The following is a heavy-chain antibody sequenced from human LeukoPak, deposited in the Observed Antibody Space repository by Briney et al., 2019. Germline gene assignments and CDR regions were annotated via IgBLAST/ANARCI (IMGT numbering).Heavy chain of an antibody. Sequence: GESLKISCKVSGYSFPSYWITWVRQVPGKGLEWMGRIAPSDSYTNYNPSFEGHVTISVEKSITTVYLQWSSLKASDTAMYYCVRQPPGVYDTTQNWFDPWGQGTLVTVSS. J-gene: IGHJ5*02. CDR1: GYSFPSYW. CDR2: IAPSDSYT. D-gene: IGHD3-22*01. V-gene: IGHV5-10-1*01. CDR3: VRQPPGVYDTTQNWFDP.